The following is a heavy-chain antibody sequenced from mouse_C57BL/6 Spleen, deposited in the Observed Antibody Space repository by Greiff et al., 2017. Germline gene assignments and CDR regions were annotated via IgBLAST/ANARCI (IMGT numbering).Heavy chain of an antibody. J-gene: IGHJ2*01. CDR2: IRHKANGDTT. V-gene: IGHV7-3*01. CDR1: GFTFTDYY. D-gene: IGHD2-4*01. CDR3: AGAPFDDDYEGFGFDY. Sequence: EVKLVESGAGLVQPGGSLSLSCAASGFTFTDYYMSWVRQPPGTALEWLGFIRHKANGDTTEDSATVKGQYNNSRDNYQTILYLQMNALTADDSATYDCAGAPFDDDYEGFGFDYWGQGTTLTVSS.